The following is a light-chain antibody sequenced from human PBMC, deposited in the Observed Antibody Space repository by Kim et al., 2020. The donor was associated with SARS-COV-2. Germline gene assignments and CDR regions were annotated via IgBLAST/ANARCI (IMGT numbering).Light chain of an antibody. CDR1: HAIKNY. V-gene: IGKV1-33*01. J-gene: IGKJ1*01. CDR2: DAS. Sequence: DIQMTQSPSSLSASVGDRVTITCQASHAIKNYLNWYQQKPGKAPKLLIYDASTLETGVPSRFSGSASGTDFTFTITSLQAEDIATYYRQQYNNLPWTFGQGTKVDIK. CDR3: QQYNNLPWT.